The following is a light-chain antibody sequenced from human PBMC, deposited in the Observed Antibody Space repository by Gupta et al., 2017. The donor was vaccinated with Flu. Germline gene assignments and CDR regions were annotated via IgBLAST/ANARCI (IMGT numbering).Light chain of an antibody. CDR1: SSNVGTYY. CDR3: GTCDTSLSAWV. J-gene: IGLJ3*02. V-gene: IGLV1-51*01. Sequence: QSVFTQPPSGSAAPGQKATISCSGRSSNVGTYYVAWYQQLPGTVPKLLIYDSTKRASGIPDRFSGSKSGTSATLGITGLQTGDEADYYCGTCDTSLSAWVFGGGTRLTVL. CDR2: DST.